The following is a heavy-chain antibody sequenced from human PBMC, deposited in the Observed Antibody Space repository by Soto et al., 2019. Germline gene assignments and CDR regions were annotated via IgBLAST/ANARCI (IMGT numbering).Heavy chain of an antibody. CDR2: INPNSGGT. J-gene: IGHJ4*02. D-gene: IGHD3-22*01. CDR3: VRVNEGVYYDSSGYYDF. CDR1: GYTFTGYY. V-gene: IGHV1-2*02. Sequence: GASVKVSCKASGYTFTGYYMHWVRQAPGQGLEWMGWINPNSGGTNYAQKFQGRVTMTRDTSISTAYMELSRLRSDDMAVYYCVRVNEGVYYDSSGYYDFWGQGTLVTVSS.